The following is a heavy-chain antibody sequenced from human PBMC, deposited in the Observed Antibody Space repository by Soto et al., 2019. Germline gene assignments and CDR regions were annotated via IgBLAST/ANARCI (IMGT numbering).Heavy chain of an antibody. V-gene: IGHV3-23*01. CDR2: ISGSGGSI. J-gene: IGHJ4*02. D-gene: IGHD6-6*01. Sequence: EEQLLESGGGLVQPGGSLRLSCAASEFTFSSYSMSWVRQAPGERLEWLSSISGSGGSIYYADSVKGRFTISRDNSKNTLYLQMNSLRAEDTALYYCAKGVRSSSFDSWGQGTLVTVSS. CDR1: EFTFSSYS. CDR3: AKGVRSSSFDS.